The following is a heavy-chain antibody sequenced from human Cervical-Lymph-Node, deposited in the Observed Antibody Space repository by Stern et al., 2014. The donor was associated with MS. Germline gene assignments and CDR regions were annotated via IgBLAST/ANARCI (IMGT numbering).Heavy chain of an antibody. CDR2: IYPGVSDT. D-gene: IGHD6-19*01. Sequence: EVQLVQSGAEVKKPGESLKISCKGSGFTFNKFWIGWVRQMPGKDLEWLGIIYPGVSDTRYSPSFQGLVTISADESISTAYLQWSSLKASDTAIYYCAIPKSSGWYASDAFHQWGQGTMVTVSS. J-gene: IGHJ3*01. V-gene: IGHV5-51*03. CDR3: AIPKSSGWYASDAFHQ. CDR1: GFTFNKFW.